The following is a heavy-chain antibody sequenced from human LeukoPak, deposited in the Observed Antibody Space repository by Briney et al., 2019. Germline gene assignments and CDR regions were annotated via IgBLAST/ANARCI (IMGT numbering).Heavy chain of an antibody. J-gene: IGHJ5*02. D-gene: IGHD2/OR15-2a*01. V-gene: IGHV1-8*01. CDR3: ARVNMWFDP. CDR2: MNPNSGNT. Sequence: ASVKVSCKASGYTFTSYDINWVRQATGQGLEWMGWMNPNSGNTGYAQKLQGRVTMTTDTSTSTAYMELRSLRSDDTAVYYCARVNMWFDPWGQGTLVTVSS. CDR1: GYTFTSYD.